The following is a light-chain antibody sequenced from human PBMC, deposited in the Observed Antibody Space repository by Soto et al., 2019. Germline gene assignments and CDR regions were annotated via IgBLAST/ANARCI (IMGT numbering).Light chain of an antibody. CDR1: SSDVGGYNY. V-gene: IGLV2-8*01. CDR2: EVT. J-gene: IGLJ1*01. CDR3: SSYTTSSTRV. Sequence: QSALTQPPSASGSPGQSVTISCTGTSSDVGGYNYVSWYQQHPGKAPKLMIYEVTKRPSGVPDRFSASKSGNTASLTVSGLQAEDEADYYCSSYTTSSTRVFGPGTKVTVL.